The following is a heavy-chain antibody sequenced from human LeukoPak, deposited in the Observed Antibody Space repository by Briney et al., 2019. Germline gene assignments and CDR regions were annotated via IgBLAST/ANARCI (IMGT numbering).Heavy chain of an antibody. D-gene: IGHD3-10*01. CDR2: MNPSSGNT. J-gene: IGHJ4*02. V-gene: IGHV1-8*01. CDR3: ASHTYYYSSGSFAY. Sequence: EASVKVSCKASGYTFTSYDINWVRQATGQGPEWMGWMNPSSGNTGYAQRFQGRVTMTRDTSINAAYLELSSLRSEDMAVYYCASHTYYYSSGSFAYWGQGTLVTVSS. CDR1: GYTFTSYD.